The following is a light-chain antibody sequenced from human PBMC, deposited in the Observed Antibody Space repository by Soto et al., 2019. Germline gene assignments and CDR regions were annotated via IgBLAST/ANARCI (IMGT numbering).Light chain of an antibody. CDR2: DVS. J-gene: IGLJ2*01. V-gene: IGLV2-14*01. CDR1: SSDVGGYNY. Sequence: QSVLTQPASVSGSPGQSITISCTGTSSDVGGYNYVSWYQQHPGKAPKLMIYDVSNRPSGVSNRFSGSKSGNTASLTISGLRSEAEADYYCAAWDDSLSGRVFGGGTKVTVL. CDR3: AAWDDSLSGRV.